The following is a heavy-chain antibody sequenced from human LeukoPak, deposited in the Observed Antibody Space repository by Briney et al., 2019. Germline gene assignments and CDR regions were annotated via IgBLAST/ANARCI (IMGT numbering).Heavy chain of an antibody. Sequence: SVKVSCKASGYTFTSYGISWVRQAPGQGLEWMGGIIPIFGTANYAQKFQGRVTITTDESTCTAYMELSSLRSEDTAVYYCARGGLAGYFPTIPRFFGFDYWGQGTLVTVSS. V-gene: IGHV1-69*05. CDR2: IIPIFGTA. D-gene: IGHD3-9*01. CDR1: GYTFTSYG. CDR3: ARGGLAGYFPTIPRFFGFDY. J-gene: IGHJ4*02.